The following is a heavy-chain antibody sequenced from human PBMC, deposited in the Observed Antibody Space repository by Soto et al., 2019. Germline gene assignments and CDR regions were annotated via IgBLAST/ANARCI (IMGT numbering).Heavy chain of an antibody. Sequence: EVQLVESGGGLVKPGGSLRLSCAASGFTFSSYSMNWVRQAPGKGLEWVSSISSSSSYIYYADSVKGRFTISRDNAKNSLYLQMNSLRAEDTAVYYCARGPYSGYDLSYYYDSSGYYYNWGQGTLVTVSS. CDR1: GFTFSSYS. J-gene: IGHJ4*02. V-gene: IGHV3-21*01. D-gene: IGHD3-22*01. CDR2: ISSSSSYI. CDR3: ARGPYSGYDLSYYYDSSGYYYN.